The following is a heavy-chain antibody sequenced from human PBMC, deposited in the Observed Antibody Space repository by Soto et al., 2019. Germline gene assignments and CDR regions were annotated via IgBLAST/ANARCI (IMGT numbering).Heavy chain of an antibody. CDR2: IYYTGST. D-gene: IGHD7-27*01. Sequence: QVQLQESGPGLVKPSETLSLTCTVSGGSISSINYYYARIRQPPGKGLEWIGSIYYTGSTYYNPSLKSRVTISVDTSKNQLSLKLSSVTAADTAVYYCARGTGSFDYWGQGTLVTVSS. CDR1: GGSISSINYY. V-gene: IGHV4-39*01. J-gene: IGHJ4*02. CDR3: ARGTGSFDY.